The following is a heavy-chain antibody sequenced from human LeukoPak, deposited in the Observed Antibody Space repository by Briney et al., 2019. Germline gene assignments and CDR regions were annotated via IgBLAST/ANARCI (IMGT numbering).Heavy chain of an antibody. J-gene: IGHJ4*02. Sequence: SETLSLTCTVSGGSISSYYWSWIRQPAGKGLEWIGRIYTSGSTSYNPSLKSRVTISLDTSKNQFSLKLSSVTAADTAVYYCARLSARDGYNNPFDYWGQGTLVTVSS. D-gene: IGHD5-24*01. CDR3: ARLSARDGYNNPFDY. V-gene: IGHV4-4*07. CDR1: GGSISSYY. CDR2: IYTSGST.